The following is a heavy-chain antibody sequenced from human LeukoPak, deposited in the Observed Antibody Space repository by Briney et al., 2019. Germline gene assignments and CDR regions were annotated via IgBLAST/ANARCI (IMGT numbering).Heavy chain of an antibody. CDR2: ISSSGSTI. D-gene: IGHD6-13*01. CDR3: ARGGCAAAGCGMDV. V-gene: IGHV3-48*04. CDR1: GFTFSSYS. Sequence: PGGSLRLSCAASGFTFSSYSMNWVRQAPGKGLEWVSYISSSGSTIYYADSVKGRFTISRDNAKNSLYLQMNSLRAEDTAIYYCARGGCAAAGCGMDVWGQGTTVTVSS. J-gene: IGHJ6*02.